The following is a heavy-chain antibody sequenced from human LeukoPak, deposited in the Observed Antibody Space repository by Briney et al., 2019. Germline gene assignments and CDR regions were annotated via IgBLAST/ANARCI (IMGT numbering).Heavy chain of an antibody. D-gene: IGHD4-17*01. CDR1: SASITSSPYF. CDR2: ISYSGTT. Sequence: SETLFLTCTVSSASITSSPYFWGWIRQSPGTGLEWIGSISYSGTTYYNPSLKSRVTISVDTSKNQFSLKLSSVTAADTAVYYCARVPTVTFFDYWGQGTLVTVSS. V-gene: IGHV4-39*01. CDR3: ARVPTVTFFDY. J-gene: IGHJ4*02.